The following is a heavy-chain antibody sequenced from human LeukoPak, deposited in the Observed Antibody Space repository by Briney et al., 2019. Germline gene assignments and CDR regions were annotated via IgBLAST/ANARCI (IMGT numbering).Heavy chain of an antibody. CDR1: GDSVSSNSAA. J-gene: IGHJ4*02. V-gene: IGHV6-1*01. D-gene: IGHD6-19*01. CDR3: AGERGEEYSSGWYKRNYFDN. CDR2: TYYRSKWYN. Sequence: SQTLSLTCAISGDSVSSNSAAWNWIRQSPSRGLEWLGRTYYRSKWYNDYAVSVKSRITINPDTSKNQFSLKLTSVTGADTAVYYCAGERGEEYSSGWYKRNYFDNWGQGIRVTVSS.